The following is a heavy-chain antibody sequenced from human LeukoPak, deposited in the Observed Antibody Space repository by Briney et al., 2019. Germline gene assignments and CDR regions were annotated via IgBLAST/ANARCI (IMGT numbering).Heavy chain of an antibody. V-gene: IGHV4-4*09. D-gene: IGHD1-26*01. CDR2: IYTSGST. J-gene: IGHJ6*03. CDR3: ARQVDGSYYYYYYYMDV. Sequence: SETLSLTCTVSGGSISSYYWSWIRQPPGKGLEWIGYIYTSGSTNYNPSLKSRVTISVDTSKNQFSLKLSSVTAADTAVYYCARQVDGSYYYYYYYMDVWGKGTTVTVSS. CDR1: GGSISSYY.